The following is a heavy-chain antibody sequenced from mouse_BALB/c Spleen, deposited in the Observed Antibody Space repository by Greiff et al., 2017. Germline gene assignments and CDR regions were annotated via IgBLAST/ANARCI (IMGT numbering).Heavy chain of an antibody. J-gene: IGHJ2*01. V-gene: IGHV1-37*01. CDR3: GGNYGNDVLYFDY. CDR2: INPYNGDT. Sequence: VQLQQSGPELVKPGASVKISCKASGCSFTGYFMNWVKQSHGKSLEWIGRINPYNGDTFYNQKFTGKATLTVDKSSSTARRELLSLTAEDSAVYYCGGNYGNDVLYFDYWGQGTTLTVSS. CDR1: GCSFTGYF. D-gene: IGHD2-2*01.